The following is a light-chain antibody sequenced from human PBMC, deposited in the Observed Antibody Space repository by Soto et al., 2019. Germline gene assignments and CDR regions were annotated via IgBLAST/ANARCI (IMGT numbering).Light chain of an antibody. V-gene: IGLV1-44*01. Sequence: QSVLTQPPSASGTPGQRVTISCSGSNSNIGTYTVNWYHHLPGTAPKLLIYSNNQRPSGVPDRFSGSKSGTSASLAISGLQSEDEADYYCAAWDDSLNGQWVFGGGTKLTVL. CDR2: SNN. CDR3: AAWDDSLNGQWV. J-gene: IGLJ3*02. CDR1: NSNIGTYT.